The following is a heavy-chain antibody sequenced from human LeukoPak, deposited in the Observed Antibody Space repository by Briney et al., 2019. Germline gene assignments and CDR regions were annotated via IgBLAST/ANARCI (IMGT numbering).Heavy chain of an antibody. CDR3: ARANMVRGVGLFFDRNWFDP. CDR2: INPNSGGT. J-gene: IGHJ5*02. V-gene: IGHV1-2*02. Sequence: ASVKVSCKASGHTFTDYYIHWVRQAPGQGLEWMGWINPNSGGTNYAQKFQGRVTMTRDTSISTAYMELRRLRSDDTAVYYCARANMVRGVGLFFDRNWFDPWGQGTLVTVSS. CDR1: GHTFTDYY. D-gene: IGHD3-10*01.